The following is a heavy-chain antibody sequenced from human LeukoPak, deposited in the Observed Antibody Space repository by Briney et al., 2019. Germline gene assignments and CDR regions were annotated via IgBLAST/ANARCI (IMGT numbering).Heavy chain of an antibody. Sequence: PGGSLRLSCAASGFTFSSYSMNWVRQAPGKGLEWVSSISGSTSYIYYADSVKGRFTISRDNAKNSLYLLMNSLRAEDTALYYCARDARESSGRKFDYWGQGTLVTVSS. D-gene: IGHD6-19*01. V-gene: IGHV3-21*01. CDR3: ARDARESSGRKFDY. CDR2: ISGSTSYI. CDR1: GFTFSSYS. J-gene: IGHJ4*02.